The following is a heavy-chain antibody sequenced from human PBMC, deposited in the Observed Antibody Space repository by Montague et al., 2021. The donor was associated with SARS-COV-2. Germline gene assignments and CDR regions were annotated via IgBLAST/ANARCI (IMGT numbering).Heavy chain of an antibody. D-gene: IGHD3-3*01. CDR1: GGSISSSSYY. Sequence: SETLSLTCTVSGGSISSSSYYWGWIRQPPGKGLEWIGSIYYSGSTYYNPSLKSRVTISVDTSKNQFSLKLSSVTAADTAVYYCARHGLAGITIFGVVTPRGGFDIWGQGTMSPSLQ. CDR3: ARHGLAGITIFGVVTPRGGFDI. J-gene: IGHJ3*02. CDR2: IYYSGST. V-gene: IGHV4-39*01.